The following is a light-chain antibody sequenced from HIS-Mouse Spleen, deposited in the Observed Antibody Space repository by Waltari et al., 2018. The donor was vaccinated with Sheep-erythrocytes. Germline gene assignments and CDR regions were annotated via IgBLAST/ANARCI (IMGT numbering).Light chain of an antibody. V-gene: IGLV2-11*01. CDR1: SSDVGGYNY. Sequence: QSALTQPRSVSGSPGQSVTIPCTGTSSDVGGYNYVSWYQQHPGKAPKLMIYDVSKRPSGVPHRFAGSKSGTSATLGITGLQTGDEADYYCGTWDSSLSAGRVFGGGTKLTVL. CDR3: GTWDSSLSAGRV. CDR2: DVS. J-gene: IGLJ3*02.